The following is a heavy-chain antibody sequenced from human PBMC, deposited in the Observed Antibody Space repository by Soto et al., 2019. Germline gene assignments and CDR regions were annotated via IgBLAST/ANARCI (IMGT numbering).Heavy chain of an antibody. J-gene: IGHJ5*02. V-gene: IGHV4-39*01. CDR3: ARRSSSSWYVPGWFDP. D-gene: IGHD6-13*01. CDR1: GGSISSSSYY. Sequence: PSETLSLTCTVSGGSISSSSYYWGWIRQPPGKGLEWIGSIYYSGSTYYNPSLKSRVTISVDTSKNQFSLKLSSVTAADTAVYYCARRSSSSWYVPGWFDPWGQGTLVTVSS. CDR2: IYYSGST.